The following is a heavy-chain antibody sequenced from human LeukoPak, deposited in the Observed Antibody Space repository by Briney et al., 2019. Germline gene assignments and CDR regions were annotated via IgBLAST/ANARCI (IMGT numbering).Heavy chain of an antibody. Sequence: PSETLSLTCTVSGGSISSYYWSWIRQPPGKGLEWIGYIYYSGSTNYNPSLKSRVTISVDTSKNQFSLQLNSVTPEDTAEYYCATTVETGDAFDIWGPGTRVTVSS. CDR3: ATTVETGDAFDI. CDR1: GGSISSYY. D-gene: IGHD1-1*01. CDR2: IYYSGST. J-gene: IGHJ3*02. V-gene: IGHV4-59*12.